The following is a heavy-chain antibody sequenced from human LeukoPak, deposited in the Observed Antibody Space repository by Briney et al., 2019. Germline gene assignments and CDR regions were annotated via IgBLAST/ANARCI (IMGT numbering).Heavy chain of an antibody. CDR2: ISGSGGNT. D-gene: IGHD2/OR15-2a*01. CDR3: NTDVGGLLPDAFDI. J-gene: IGHJ3*02. CDR1: GFTFSNYA. V-gene: IGHV3-23*01. Sequence: GGSLRLSCAASGFTFSNYAMSWVRQAPGSGLEWVSAISGSGGNTYYADSVKGRFTISRDNSKNTLYLQLNSLRAEDTAVYYCNTDVGGLLPDAFDIWGQGTMVSVSS.